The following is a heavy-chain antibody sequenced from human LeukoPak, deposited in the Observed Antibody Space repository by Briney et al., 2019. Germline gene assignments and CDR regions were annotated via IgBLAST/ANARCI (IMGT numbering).Heavy chain of an antibody. V-gene: IGHV1-3*01. Sequence: GASVKVSCKASGYTFTSYAMHWVRQAPGQRLEWMGWINAGNGNTKYSQKFQGRVTITRDTSASTAYMELSSLRSEDTAVYYCARARVLYDSSGCYPWGQGTLVTVSS. J-gene: IGHJ5*02. CDR2: INAGNGNT. D-gene: IGHD3-22*01. CDR1: GYTFTSYA. CDR3: ARARVLYDSSGCYP.